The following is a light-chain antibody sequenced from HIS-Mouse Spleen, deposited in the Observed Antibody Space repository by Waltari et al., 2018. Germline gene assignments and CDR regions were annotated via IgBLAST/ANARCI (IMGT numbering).Light chain of an antibody. CDR2: RTN. Sequence: QSVLTQPPSASGTPGQRVTISCSGSSSNIGSKYVYWYQQPPGTAPKLLIYRTNQRPSGVPDRFSGSKSGTSASLAISGLRSEDEADYYCAAWDDSLSGVVFGGGTKLTVL. V-gene: IGLV1-47*01. CDR1: SSNIGSKY. J-gene: IGLJ2*01. CDR3: AAWDDSLSGVV.